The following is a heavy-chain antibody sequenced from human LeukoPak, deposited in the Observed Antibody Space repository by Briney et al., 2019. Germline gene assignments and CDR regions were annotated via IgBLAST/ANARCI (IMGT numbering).Heavy chain of an antibody. V-gene: IGHV3-7*05. Sequence: PGGSLRLSCAASGFTFSSYWMSWVCQAPGKGLEWVANIKEDGSEKYYVDSVKGRFTISRDNAKNSLYLQMNSLRAEDTAVYYCARDQYSSGRDYWGQGTLVTVSS. D-gene: IGHD6-19*01. CDR2: IKEDGSEK. CDR1: GFTFSSYW. J-gene: IGHJ4*02. CDR3: ARDQYSSGRDY.